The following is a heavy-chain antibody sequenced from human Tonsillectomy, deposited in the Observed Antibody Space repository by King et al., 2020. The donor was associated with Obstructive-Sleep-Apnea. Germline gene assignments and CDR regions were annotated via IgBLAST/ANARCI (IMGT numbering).Heavy chain of an antibody. CDR2: IYWNDDK. Sequence: ITLKESGPTLVKPTQTLTLTCTFSGFSLSTSGEGVGWIRQPPGKALEWLAFIYWNDDKLYNASLQSRLTITKDTSNDQVVLTMTNVDPVDTATYYCVHGIVATPGWFDPWGLGTLVIVSS. J-gene: IGHJ5*02. V-gene: IGHV2-5*01. D-gene: IGHD5-12*01. CDR1: GFSLSTSGEG. CDR3: VHGIVATPGWFDP.